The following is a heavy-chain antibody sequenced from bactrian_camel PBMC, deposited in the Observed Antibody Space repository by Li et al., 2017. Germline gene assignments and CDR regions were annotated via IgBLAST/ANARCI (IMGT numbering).Heavy chain of an antibody. CDR3: AADVNLGMSDGYCYGVEN. CDR2: IDSDGRT. J-gene: IGHJ4*01. D-gene: IGHD2*01. V-gene: IGHV3S53*01. Sequence: HVQLVESGGGPVQPGGSTRLSCAASGYTYNRNCMGWFRRGPGRSREGVAGIDSDGRTTYSPSVNGRFTITRDSHKNILYLQMDSLKPEDTGMYQCAADVNLGMSDGYCYGVENWGQGTQVTVS. CDR1: GYTYNRNC.